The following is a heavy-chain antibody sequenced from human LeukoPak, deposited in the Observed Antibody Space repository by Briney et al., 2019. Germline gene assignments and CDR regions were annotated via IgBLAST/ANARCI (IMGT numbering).Heavy chain of an antibody. D-gene: IGHD1-26*01. J-gene: IGHJ4*02. CDR2: ISGSGGST. V-gene: IGHV3-23*01. CDR1: GFTFSSYA. CDR3: AKDGIVGATNWGTFDY. Sequence: GGSLRLSCAASGFTFSSYAMSAVRQAPGKGLERVSAISGSGGSTYYADSVKGRFTISRDNSKNTLYLQMHSLRAEDTAVYYCAKDGIVGATNWGTFDYWGQGTLVTVSS.